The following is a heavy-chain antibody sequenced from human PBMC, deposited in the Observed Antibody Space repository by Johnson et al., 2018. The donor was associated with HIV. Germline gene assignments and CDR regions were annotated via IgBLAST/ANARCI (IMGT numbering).Heavy chain of an antibody. CDR2: ISASGSST. J-gene: IGHJ3*02. CDR3: ARGVSGSGYDFYLGDAFDI. V-gene: IGHV3-23*04. D-gene: IGHD3-22*01. Sequence: VQLVESGGGVVQPGRSLRLSCAASGFTFRSYGMTWVRQAPGEGLEWVSDISASGSSTYYADAVKGRFTITRDTSKNTLYLQMNRLAAEATAVYSCARGVSGSGYDFYLGDAFDIWGQGTMVIVSS. CDR1: GFTFRSYG.